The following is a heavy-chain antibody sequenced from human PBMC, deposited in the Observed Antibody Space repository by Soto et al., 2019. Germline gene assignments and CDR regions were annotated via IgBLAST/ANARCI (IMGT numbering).Heavy chain of an antibody. CDR1: GFTFSNYW. CDR3: AREFQGAFDI. J-gene: IGHJ3*02. V-gene: IGHV3-74*01. CDR2: ICFDETII. Sequence: GGSLRLSCAASGFTFSNYWMHWVRQAPGEGLVWVSRICFDETIINYADSVKGRFTISRDNAKNTLFLQMNSLRAEDTAVYFCAREFQGAFDIWGQGTTVTVSS.